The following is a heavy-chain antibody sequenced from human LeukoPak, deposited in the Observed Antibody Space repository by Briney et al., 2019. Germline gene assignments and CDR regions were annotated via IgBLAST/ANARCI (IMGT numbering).Heavy chain of an antibody. J-gene: IGHJ4*02. CDR3: AREGLDTAMSDY. V-gene: IGHV4-30-2*01. CDR1: GGSISSGGYS. CDR2: IYHSGST. D-gene: IGHD5-18*01. Sequence: PSETLSLTCAVSGGSISSGGYSWSWIRQPPGKGLEWIGYIYHSGSTYYNPSLKSRVTISVDTSKNQFSLKLSSVTAADTAVYYCAREGLDTAMSDYWGQGTLVTVSS.